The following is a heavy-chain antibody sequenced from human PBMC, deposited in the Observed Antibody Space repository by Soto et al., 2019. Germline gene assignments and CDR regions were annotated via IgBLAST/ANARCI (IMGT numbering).Heavy chain of an antibody. Sequence: SETLSLTCSVSCGSISSADHYWTWIRQPPGKGLEWMGYIYHSGNTHYNPSLKSRITIYIDTSTNRFSMNLTSVTAADTAVYFCVRLRGDPEKNYLDPWG. J-gene: IGHJ5*02. V-gene: IGHV4-30-4*01. CDR2: IYHSGNT. CDR1: CGSISSADHY. D-gene: IGHD1-7*01. CDR3: VRLRGDPEKNYLDP.